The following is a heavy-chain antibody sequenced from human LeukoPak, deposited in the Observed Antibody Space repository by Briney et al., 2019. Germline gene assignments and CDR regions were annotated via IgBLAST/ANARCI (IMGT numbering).Heavy chain of an antibody. D-gene: IGHD6-19*01. V-gene: IGHV1-2*02. CDR3: VRVSIGWYFDY. CDR2: INPNSGGT. CDR1: GYTFTDFTDYY. Sequence: ASVKVSCRASGYTFTDFTDYYIHWVRQAPGQGLEWMGWINPNSGGTYYAHKFQGRVTMTREKSISTVYMELNRLTSDDAVVYFCVRVSIGWYFDYWGQGTLVSVAS. J-gene: IGHJ4*02.